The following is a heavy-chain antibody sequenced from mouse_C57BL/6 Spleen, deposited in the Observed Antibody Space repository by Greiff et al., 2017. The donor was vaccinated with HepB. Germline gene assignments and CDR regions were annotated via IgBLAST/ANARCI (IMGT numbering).Heavy chain of an antibody. V-gene: IGHV1-81*01. Sequence: VQLQQSGAELARPGASVKLSCKASGYTFTSYGISWVKQRTGQGLEWIGEIYPRSGNTYYNEKFKGKATLTADKSSSTAYMELRSLTSEDSAVYFWARGDTTVVATDYAMDYWGQGTSVTVSS. D-gene: IGHD1-1*01. CDR3: ARGDTTVVATDYAMDY. CDR2: IYPRSGNT. CDR1: GYTFTSYG. J-gene: IGHJ4*01.